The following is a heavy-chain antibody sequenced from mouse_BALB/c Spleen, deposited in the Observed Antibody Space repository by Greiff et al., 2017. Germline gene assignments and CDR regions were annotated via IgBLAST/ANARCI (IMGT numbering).Heavy chain of an antibody. CDR3: AGSYYYGSTQYFDV. CDR2: IWSGGST. CDR1: GFSLTSYG. V-gene: IGHV2-4-1*01. D-gene: IGHD1-1*01. Sequence: QVQLKQSGPGLVQPSQSLSITCTVSGFSLTSYGVHWVRQSPGKGLEWLGVIWSGGSTDYNAAFISRLSISKDNSKSQVFFKMNSLQADDTAIYYCAGSYYYGSTQYFDVWGAGTTVTVSS. J-gene: IGHJ1*01.